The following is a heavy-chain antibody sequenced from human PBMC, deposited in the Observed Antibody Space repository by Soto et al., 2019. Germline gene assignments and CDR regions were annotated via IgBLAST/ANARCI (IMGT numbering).Heavy chain of an antibody. CDR2: IYPGDSDT. J-gene: IGHJ3*02. CDR1: GYSFTSYW. Sequence: GESLKISCKGSGYSFTSYWIGWVRQMPGKGLEWMGIIYPGDSDTRYSPSFQGHVTISADKSISTAYLQWSSLKASDTAMYYCARRRDSSGYRDAFDIWGQGTMVTVSS. D-gene: IGHD3-22*01. CDR3: ARRRDSSGYRDAFDI. V-gene: IGHV5-51*01.